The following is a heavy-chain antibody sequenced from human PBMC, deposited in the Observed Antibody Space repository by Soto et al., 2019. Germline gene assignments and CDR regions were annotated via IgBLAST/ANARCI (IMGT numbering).Heavy chain of an antibody. CDR1: GFTFSSYG. D-gene: IGHD1-26*01. CDR2: IWYDGSNK. J-gene: IGHJ4*02. CDR3: ARDRSYSAGCDY. V-gene: IGHV3-33*01. Sequence: GGSLRLSCAASGFTFSSYGMHWVRQAPGKGLEWVAVIWYDGSNKYYADSVKGRFTISRDNSKNTLYLQMNSLRAEDTAVYYCARDRSYSAGCDYWGQGTLVTVSS.